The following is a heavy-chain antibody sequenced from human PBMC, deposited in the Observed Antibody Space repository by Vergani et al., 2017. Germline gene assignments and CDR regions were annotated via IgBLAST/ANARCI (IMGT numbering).Heavy chain of an antibody. CDR1: GFTFTNYG. J-gene: IGHJ4*02. CDR3: ATAGAAYCRGASCYDFFEY. V-gene: IGHV3-30*02. D-gene: IGHD2-15*01. Sequence: QVHLVESGGGVVQPGRSLRLSCAASGFTFTNYGMHWVRQAPGKGLEWVAFTRYDGIVEYYGDSVRGRFTISRDNSKNTLYLQMNRRRPEDTAVYYCATAGAAYCRGASCYDFFEYWGQGTLVTVAS. CDR2: TRYDGIVE.